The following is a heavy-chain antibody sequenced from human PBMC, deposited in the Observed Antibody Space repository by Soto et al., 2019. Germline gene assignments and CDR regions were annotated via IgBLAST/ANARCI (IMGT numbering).Heavy chain of an antibody. D-gene: IGHD2-15*01. Sequence: ASVKVSCKASGYIFASYYMHWVRQAPGQGLEWMGIIDPSGGGTSYAQKFQGRLTMTRDTSTSTVYMELSSLRSEDTAVYYCARDRVDCSGGNCWRSVEDTWGQGTLVTVSS. CDR1: GYIFASYY. J-gene: IGHJ5*02. CDR3: ARDRVDCSGGNCWRSVEDT. V-gene: IGHV1-46*01. CDR2: IDPSGGGT.